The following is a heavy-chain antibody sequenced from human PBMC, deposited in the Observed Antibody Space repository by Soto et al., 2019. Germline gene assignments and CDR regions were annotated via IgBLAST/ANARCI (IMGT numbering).Heavy chain of an antibody. Sequence: SGPTLVNPTQTLTLTCTFSGFSLSTSGVGVGWIRQPPGKALEWLGIIFWDDDKRYRPSLKRRLRITKDTSKNQLVLTMTNMDPVDTATYYCAHRSWTTLDYWGQGTLVTVSS. CDR2: IFWDDDK. CDR3: AHRSWTTLDY. V-gene: IGHV2-5*02. J-gene: IGHJ4*02. D-gene: IGHD4-17*01. CDR1: GFSLSTSGVG.